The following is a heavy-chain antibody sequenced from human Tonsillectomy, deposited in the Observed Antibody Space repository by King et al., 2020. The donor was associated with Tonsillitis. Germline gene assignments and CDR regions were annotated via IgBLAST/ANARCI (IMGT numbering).Heavy chain of an antibody. CDR3: ARGGWAAAGTRWFDP. CDR1: GGSFSGYY. V-gene: IGHV4-34*01. Sequence: VQLQQWGAGLLKPSETLSLTCAVYGGSFSGYYWSWIRQPPGKGLEWIGEINHSGSTNYNPSLKSRVTVSVDTSKNQFSLKLSSVTAADTAVYYCARGGWAAAGTRWFDPWGPGTLVTVSS. CDR2: INHSGST. D-gene: IGHD6-13*01. J-gene: IGHJ5*02.